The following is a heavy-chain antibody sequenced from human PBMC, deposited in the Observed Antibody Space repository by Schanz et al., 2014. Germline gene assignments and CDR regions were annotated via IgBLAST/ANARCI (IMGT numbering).Heavy chain of an antibody. CDR1: GGTFSSYA. Sequence: QVQLVQSGAEVKKPGSSMKVSCKSSGGTFSSYAISWVRQAPGQGLEWMGRIIPILGIATYAQKFQDKVTITADTSTTTAYMELSGLRSEDTAVYYCARDRLECGAECYSVEVFEIWGQGTLVIVSS. V-gene: IGHV1-69*04. CDR3: ARDRLECGAECYSVEVFEI. D-gene: IGHD2-21*01. CDR2: IIPILGIA. J-gene: IGHJ4*02.